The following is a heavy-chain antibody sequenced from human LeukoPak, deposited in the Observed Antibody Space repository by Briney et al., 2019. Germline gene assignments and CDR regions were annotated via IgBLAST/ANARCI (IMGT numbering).Heavy chain of an antibody. J-gene: IGHJ4*02. D-gene: IGHD3-10*01. V-gene: IGHV4-61*02. CDR2: IYTSGST. CDR3: ARVSPMVRGVIDY. CDR1: GGSISSGSYY. Sequence: PSETLSLTCTVSGGSISSGSYYWSWIRQPAGKGLEWIGRIYTSGSTNYNPSLKSRVTISVDKSKNQFSLKLSSVTAADTAVYYCARVSPMVRGVIDYWGQGTLVTVSS.